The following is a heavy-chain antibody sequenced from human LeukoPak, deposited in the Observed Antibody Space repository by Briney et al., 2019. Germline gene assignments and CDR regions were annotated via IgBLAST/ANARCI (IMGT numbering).Heavy chain of an antibody. CDR3: AIVGPAEAEYYGMDV. CDR1: GYTLTEFS. V-gene: IGHV1-24*01. D-gene: IGHD2-2*01. J-gene: IGHJ6*01. CDR2: FDPEDGET. Sequence: GASVKVSCKVSGYTLTEFSMHWVRQAPGKGLEWMGGFDPEDGETIYAQKFQGRVTMTENTSTDTAYMELSSLRSEDTAVYYCAIVGPAEAEYYGMDVWGQGTTVTVSS.